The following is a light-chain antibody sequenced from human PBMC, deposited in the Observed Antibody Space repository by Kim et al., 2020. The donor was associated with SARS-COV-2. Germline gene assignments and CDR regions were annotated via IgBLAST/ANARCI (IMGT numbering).Light chain of an antibody. V-gene: IGLV1-47*01. Sequence: GQSVTISCSGSRSNIETNHIYWYRQVPGAAPTLLIYRGNSRPSGVSDRFSGSRSDTSASLAISGLRTEDEAKYYCAAWDDSLSAYVFGSGTKVTVL. CDR2: RGN. CDR3: AAWDDSLSAYV. J-gene: IGLJ1*01. CDR1: RSNIETNH.